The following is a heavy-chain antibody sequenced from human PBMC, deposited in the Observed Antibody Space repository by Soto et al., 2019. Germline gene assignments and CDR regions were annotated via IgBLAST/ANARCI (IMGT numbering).Heavy chain of an antibody. V-gene: IGHV3-15*07. CDR3: TRRPKLGEAGGGTRAY. CDR1: GFAFTYAW. J-gene: IGHJ4*02. Sequence: EVKMVESGGGLVEPGGSLRLSCAASGFAFTYAWMNWVRQAPGKGLEWVGRIKSNAQGGTADYAAHVKGRFIMSRDDSKSTRYLQMYGLQTEDTVIYYCTRRPKLGEAGGGTRAYWGRGTLVAVSS. CDR2: IKSNAQGGTA. D-gene: IGHD7-27*01.